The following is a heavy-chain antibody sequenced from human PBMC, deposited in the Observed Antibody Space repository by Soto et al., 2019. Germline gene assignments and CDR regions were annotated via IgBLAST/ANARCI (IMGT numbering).Heavy chain of an antibody. CDR1: GGSITNYY. CDR2: IYYSGIT. J-gene: IGHJ4*02. Sequence: ASETLSLTCTVSGGSITNYYWSWFRQPPGKGLEWIGYIYYSGITMYNPSLKSRLTISVDPSKNQFSLKLRSVTSADTAVYFCARDRHNSGYWGQGALVTVSS. CDR3: ARDRHNSGY. V-gene: IGHV4-59*01. D-gene: IGHD6-19*01.